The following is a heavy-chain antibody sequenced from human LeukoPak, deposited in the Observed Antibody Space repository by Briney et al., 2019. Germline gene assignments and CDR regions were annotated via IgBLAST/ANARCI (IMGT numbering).Heavy chain of an antibody. D-gene: IGHD2-2*01. Sequence: SETLSLTCTVSGGSISSYYWSWIRQPAGKGLEWIGRIYTSGSTNYNPSLKSRVTMSVDTSKNQFSLKLSPVTAADTAVYYCARVEPYCSSTSCFLIFDYWGQGTLVTVSS. V-gene: IGHV4-4*07. CDR2: IYTSGST. CDR1: GGSISSYY. J-gene: IGHJ4*02. CDR3: ARVEPYCSSTSCFLIFDY.